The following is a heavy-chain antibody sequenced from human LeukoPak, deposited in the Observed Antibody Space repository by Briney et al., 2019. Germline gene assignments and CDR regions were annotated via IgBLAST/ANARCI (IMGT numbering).Heavy chain of an antibody. D-gene: IGHD2-15*01. Sequence: GGSLRLSCAASGFTFSSDYMSWVRQAPGKGLEWVSVIYSGGSTYYAASVKGRFTISRDNSKNTLYLQMNSLRAEDTAVYYCARGFPTDIVVVVAATPLAYWGQGTLVTVSS. J-gene: IGHJ4*02. CDR1: GFTFSSDY. CDR2: IYSGGST. V-gene: IGHV3-66*01. CDR3: ARGFPTDIVVVVAATPLAY.